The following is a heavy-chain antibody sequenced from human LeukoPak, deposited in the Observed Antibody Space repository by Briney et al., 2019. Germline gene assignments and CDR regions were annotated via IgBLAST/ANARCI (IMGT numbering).Heavy chain of an antibody. CDR1: GYTLTELS. D-gene: IGHD6-19*01. V-gene: IGHV1-24*01. CDR2: FYPEDGET. CDR3: ATLKNYGIAVADYYFDY. J-gene: IGHJ4*02. Sequence: ASVTVSCKVSGYTLTELSMHWVGQAAGKGREGMGGFYPEDGETIYAQKFQGRVTMTEDTSTDTAYMELSSLRSEDAALYYCATLKNYGIAVADYYFDYWGQGTLVTVSS.